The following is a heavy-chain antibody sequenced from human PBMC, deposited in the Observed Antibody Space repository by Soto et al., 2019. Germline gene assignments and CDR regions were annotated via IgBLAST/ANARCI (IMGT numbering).Heavy chain of an antibody. CDR2: IIPILGIA. V-gene: IGHV1-69*02. CDR1: GGTFSSYT. J-gene: IGHJ6*02. CDR3: ARRLGSTAVGNNGMDV. Sequence: QVQLVQSGAEVKKPGSSVKVSCKASGGTFSSYTISWVRQAPGQGLEWMGRIIPILGIANYAQKFQGRVTITENKSTSTAYMELSSLRSEDTAVYYCARRLGSTAVGNNGMDVWGQGTTVTVSS. D-gene: IGHD6-19*01.